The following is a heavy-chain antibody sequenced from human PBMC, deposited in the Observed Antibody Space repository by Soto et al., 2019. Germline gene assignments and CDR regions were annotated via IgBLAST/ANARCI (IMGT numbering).Heavy chain of an antibody. Sequence: GGSLRLSCAASGFTFSSYAMHWVRQAPGKGLEWVAVISYDGSNKYYADSVKGRFTISRDNSKNTLYLQMNSLRAEDSDVYYCARDAHMVREDQKIDYWGQGTLVTVSS. V-gene: IGHV3-30-3*01. CDR1: GFTFSSYA. CDR3: ARDAHMVREDQKIDY. CDR2: ISYDGSNK. D-gene: IGHD3-10*01. J-gene: IGHJ4*02.